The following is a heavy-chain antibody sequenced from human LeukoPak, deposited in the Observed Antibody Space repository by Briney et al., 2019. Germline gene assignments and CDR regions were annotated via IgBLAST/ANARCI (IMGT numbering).Heavy chain of an antibody. CDR3: AGDLWSGYRNWFDP. J-gene: IGHJ5*02. CDR1: GGTFSSYA. Sequence: SVKVSCKASGGTFSSYAISWVRQAPGQGLEWMGGIIPIFGTANYAQKFQGRVTITADESTSTAYMELSSLRSEDTAVCYCAGDLWSGYRNWFDPWGQGTLVTVSS. D-gene: IGHD3-3*01. V-gene: IGHV1-69*13. CDR2: IIPIFGTA.